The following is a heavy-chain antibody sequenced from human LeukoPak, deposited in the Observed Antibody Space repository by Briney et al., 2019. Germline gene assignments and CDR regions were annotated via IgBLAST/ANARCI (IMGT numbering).Heavy chain of an antibody. J-gene: IGHJ4*02. CDR2: INTNGGRT. CDR1: GFTLSDYW. V-gene: IGHV3-74*01. CDR3: ARSFSGSREY. Sequence: GESLTLSCAASGFTLSDYWVHWVRHAPGKGLVWVSRINTNGGRTDYADSVKGRFTISRDNAKNTVSLQMNSLRAEDTAVYYCARSFSGSREYWGQGTRVTVSS. D-gene: IGHD5-24*01.